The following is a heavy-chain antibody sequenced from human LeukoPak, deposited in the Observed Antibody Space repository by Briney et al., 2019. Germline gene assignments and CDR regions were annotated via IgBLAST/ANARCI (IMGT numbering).Heavy chain of an antibody. CDR1: GYTFTSYY. CDR2: INPNGGST. CDR3: ARDLYDILTGYYYYMDV. V-gene: IGHV1-46*01. D-gene: IGHD3-9*01. Sequence: GASVKVSCKASGYTFTSYYMHWVRQAPGQGLEWMGIINPNGGSTSYAQKFQGRVTMTRDMSTSTVYMELSSLRSEDTAVYYCARDLYDILTGYYYYMDVWGKGTTVTVSS. J-gene: IGHJ6*03.